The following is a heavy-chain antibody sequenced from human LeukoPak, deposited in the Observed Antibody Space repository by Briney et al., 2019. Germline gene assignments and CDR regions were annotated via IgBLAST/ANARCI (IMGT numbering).Heavy chain of an antibody. Sequence: GGSLRLSCAASGFTFSSYGMHGGRQAPGKGLEWVAVIWYDGSNKYYADSVKGRFTISRDNSKNTLYLQMNSLRAEDTAVYYCAKDHSAGTPKSAFDIWGQGTMVTVPS. CDR1: GFTFSSYG. D-gene: IGHD6-13*01. CDR3: AKDHSAGTPKSAFDI. CDR2: IWYDGSNK. V-gene: IGHV3-33*06. J-gene: IGHJ3*02.